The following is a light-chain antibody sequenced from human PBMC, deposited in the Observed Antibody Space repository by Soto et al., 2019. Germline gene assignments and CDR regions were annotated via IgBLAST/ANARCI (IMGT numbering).Light chain of an antibody. CDR2: SND. CDR3: SAWDDSLGGYV. CDR1: SSNIESNA. J-gene: IGLJ1*01. Sequence: QSVVTQAPSVSGTPGQRVTISCSGSSSNIESNAVYWYQQVPGSAPRLLMHSNDQRPSGIPDRFSGSRSGTSASLAVSGLRSEDGADYYCSAWDDSLGGYVFGTGTKVTVL. V-gene: IGLV1-47*02.